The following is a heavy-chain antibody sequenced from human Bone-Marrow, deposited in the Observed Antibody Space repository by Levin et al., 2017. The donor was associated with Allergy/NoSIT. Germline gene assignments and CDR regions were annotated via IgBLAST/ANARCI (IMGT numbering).Heavy chain of an antibody. V-gene: IGHV1-69*13. D-gene: IGHD7-27*01. Sequence: SVKVSCKTSGGTLTSYVISWVRQAPGQGLEWMGGIIPIFGTTHYAQNFQGRVTITADESTSTAYMELNSLKSKDTAVYYCARSDLSQLTADRYYYYGLDVWGQGTTVTVSS. CDR1: GGTLTSYV. J-gene: IGHJ6*02. CDR2: IIPIFGTT. CDR3: ARSDLSQLTADRYYYYGLDV.